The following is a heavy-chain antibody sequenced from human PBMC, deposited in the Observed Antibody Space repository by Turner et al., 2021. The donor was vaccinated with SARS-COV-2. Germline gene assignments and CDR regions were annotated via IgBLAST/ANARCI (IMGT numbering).Heavy chain of an antibody. CDR3: ARDHRPVVVPSAKRAGSYYYAMHV. D-gene: IGHD2-2*01. CDR2: LSSSSSYI. V-gene: IGHV3-21*01. Sequence: EVQLVESGGGLVKPGGYLRLSCAASGFTFSSYSMNWVRHAPVSGLEWVSSLSSSSSYIYYADSVQPRFTTSRDHAQNSLFLQLNSLSAEDTAVYYCARDHRPVVVPSAKRAGSYYYAMHVWGQGTTVTVSS. J-gene: IGHJ6*02. CDR1: GFTFSSYS.